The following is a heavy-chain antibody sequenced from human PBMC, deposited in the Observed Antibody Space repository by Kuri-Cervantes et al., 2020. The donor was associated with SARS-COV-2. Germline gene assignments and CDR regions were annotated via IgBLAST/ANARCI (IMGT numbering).Heavy chain of an antibody. Sequence: GESLKISCKGSGYSFTSYWIGWVRQMPGKGLEWMGVIYPGDSDTRYSPSFQGQVTISADKSISTAYLQWSSLKASDTAMYYCARSLNYDFWSGPNHFDYWGQGTLVTVSS. CDR1: GYSFTSYW. CDR2: IYPGDSDT. J-gene: IGHJ4*02. V-gene: IGHV5-51*01. D-gene: IGHD3-3*01. CDR3: ARSLNYDFWSGPNHFDY.